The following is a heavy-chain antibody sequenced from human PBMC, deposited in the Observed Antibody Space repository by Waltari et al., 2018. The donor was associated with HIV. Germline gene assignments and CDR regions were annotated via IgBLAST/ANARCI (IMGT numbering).Heavy chain of an antibody. J-gene: IGHJ6*02. CDR2: IWYNGSNK. CDR1: GFVFSSYR. Sequence: QAQLVESGGGVVQPGRSLRLSCAASGFVFSSYRLQWVRSALGTGRVWVAVIWYNGSNKYDADSVNGRFAISRDNSKNTLYLQMNSLRAEETAVYYCASSYYDIQRYYYYGMDVWGQGTTVTVSS. CDR3: ASSYYDIQRYYYYGMDV. V-gene: IGHV3-33*01. D-gene: IGHD3-9*01.